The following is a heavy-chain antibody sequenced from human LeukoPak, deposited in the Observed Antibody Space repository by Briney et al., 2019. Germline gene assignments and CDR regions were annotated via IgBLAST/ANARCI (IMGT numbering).Heavy chain of an antibody. V-gene: IGHV3-21*04. Sequence: GGSLRLSCAASGFTFSSYSMNWVGQAPGKGLEWVSSISSSSSYIYYADSVKGRFTISRDNAKNSLYLQMNSLRAEDTAVYYCASRYSSTWYEGFDYWGQGTLVTVSS. CDR1: GFTFSSYS. CDR3: ASRYSSTWYEGFDY. J-gene: IGHJ4*02. D-gene: IGHD6-13*01. CDR2: ISSSSSYI.